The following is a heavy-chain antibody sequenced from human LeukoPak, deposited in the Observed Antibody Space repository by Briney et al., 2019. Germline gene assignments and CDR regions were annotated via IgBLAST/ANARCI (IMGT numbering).Heavy chain of an antibody. V-gene: IGHV3-64D*09. D-gene: IGHD6-19*01. CDR3: VKDLSGWYSFDY. J-gene: IGHJ4*02. CDR2: INDHGDTT. Sequence: GGSLRLSCSASGFTFSSCAMHWVRQAPGMGLEYVSGINDHGDTTHYGDSVRGRVTISRDDSKNTVHLQMSSLRAEDTAVYYCVKDLSGWYSFDYWGQGTLVTVSS. CDR1: GFTFSSCA.